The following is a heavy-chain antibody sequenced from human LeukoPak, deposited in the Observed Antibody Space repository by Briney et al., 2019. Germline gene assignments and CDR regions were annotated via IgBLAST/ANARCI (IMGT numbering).Heavy chain of an antibody. D-gene: IGHD3-3*01. CDR1: GFTFSSYW. Sequence: GGSLRLSCAASGFTFSSYWMSWVRQAPGKGLEWVAIIKQDGSEKYYVDSVKGRFTISRDNAKNSLYLQMNSLRAEDTAVYYCARGIWSGYPRGTIFDYWGEGALVAVSS. CDR2: IKQDGSEK. V-gene: IGHV3-7*01. CDR3: ARGIWSGYPRGTIFDY. J-gene: IGHJ4*02.